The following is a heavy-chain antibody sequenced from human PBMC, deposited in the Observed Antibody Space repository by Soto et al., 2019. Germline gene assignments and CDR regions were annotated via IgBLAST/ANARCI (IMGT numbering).Heavy chain of an antibody. Sequence: GAVKVSCKSSGCTFTSYYMHGVRQAAGRGGEWMGIINPSGGSTSYAQKFQGRVTMTRDTSTSTVYMELSSLRSEDTAVYYCARTGYSGYDYNYYYYYMEVWGKGTTVTVSS. CDR1: GCTFTSYY. D-gene: IGHD5-12*01. CDR3: ARTGYSGYDYNYYYYYMEV. V-gene: IGHV1-46*03. CDR2: INPSGGST. J-gene: IGHJ6*03.